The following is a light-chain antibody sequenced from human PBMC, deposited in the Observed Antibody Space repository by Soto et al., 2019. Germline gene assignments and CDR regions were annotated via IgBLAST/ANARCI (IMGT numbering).Light chain of an antibody. J-gene: IGLJ1*01. V-gene: IGLV1-47*02. CDR1: SSNIGSNY. CDR3: SAWDASLSGYV. Sequence: QSVLTQPPSASGTPGQGVTISCSGSSSNIGSNYVYWYQQLPGTAPKLLIYNNYQRPSGVPDRFSGSKSGTSASLAISGLRSEGEADYFCSAWDASLSGYVFGAGTKVTVL. CDR2: NNY.